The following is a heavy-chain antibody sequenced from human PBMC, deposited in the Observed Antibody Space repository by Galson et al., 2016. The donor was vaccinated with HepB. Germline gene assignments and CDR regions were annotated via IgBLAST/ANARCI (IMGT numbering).Heavy chain of an antibody. V-gene: IGHV4-31*03. CDR3: ARSWLMGGYFDY. D-gene: IGHD2-8*01. CDR1: GGSVTSGGYY. J-gene: IGHJ4*02. CDR2: ISYSGRA. Sequence: TLSLTCTVSGGSVTSGGYYWSWIRQHPGKGLEWIGCISYSGRADYNPSLKSRITISVDTSKNQFSLKLSSVTAADTAVYYCARSWLMGGYFDYWGQGTLVTVSS.